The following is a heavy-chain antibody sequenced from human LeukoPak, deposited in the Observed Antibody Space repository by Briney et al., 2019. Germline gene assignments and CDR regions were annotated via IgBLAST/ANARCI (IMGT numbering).Heavy chain of an antibody. V-gene: IGHV4-39*01. CDR3: ARLSTTYYYGSGSYPLPYFFHY. D-gene: IGHD3-10*01. CDR1: GGSISSSRSY. CDR2: IYYSGTT. Sequence: SETLSLTCTGSGGSISSSRSYWGWIRQPPGKGLEWIANIYYSGTTSYNPSLKRRVTISVDTSKNQFSLRLSSVTAADTAVYYCARLSTTYYYGSGSYPLPYFFHYWGQGTLVTVSS. J-gene: IGHJ4*02.